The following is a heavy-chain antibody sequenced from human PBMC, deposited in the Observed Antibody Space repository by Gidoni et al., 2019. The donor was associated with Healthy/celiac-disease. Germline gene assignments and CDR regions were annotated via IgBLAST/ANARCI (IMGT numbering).Heavy chain of an antibody. J-gene: IGHJ4*02. Sequence: EVQLVESGGVVVQPGGSLRLSCAASGFTFDDYAMHWVRQAPGKGLEWVSLISWDGGSTYYADSVKGRFTISRDNSKNSLYLQMNSLRAEDTALYYCAKDQGHGISWSYYFDYWGQGTLVTVSS. CDR2: ISWDGGST. D-gene: IGHD6-13*01. V-gene: IGHV3-43D*03. CDR1: GFTFDDYA. CDR3: AKDQGHGISWSYYFDY.